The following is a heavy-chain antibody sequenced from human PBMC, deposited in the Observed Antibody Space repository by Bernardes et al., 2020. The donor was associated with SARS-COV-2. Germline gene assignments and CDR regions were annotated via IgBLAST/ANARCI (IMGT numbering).Heavy chain of an antibody. CDR3: AREFWEVMAQFDY. CDR2: IYYSGSS. J-gene: IGHJ4*02. CDR1: GGSVSSGDYY. D-gene: IGHD3-16*01. V-gene: IGHV4-30-4*01. Sequence: TLSLTCTVSGGSVSSGDYYWSWIRQPPGKGLEWIGYIYYSGSSYYNPSLKSRLTISVDTSKNQFSLKLSSVTAADTAIYYCAREFWEVMAQFDYWGQGALVTVSS.